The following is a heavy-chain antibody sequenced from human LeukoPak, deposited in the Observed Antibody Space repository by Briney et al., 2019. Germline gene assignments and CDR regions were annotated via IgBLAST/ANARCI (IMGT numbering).Heavy chain of an antibody. CDR2: FYYSGST. D-gene: IGHD4-23*01. V-gene: IGHV4-59*01. CDR1: GGSISSYY. Sequence: PSETLSLTCTVPGGSISSYYWSGFRKPPGKGLDWIGYFYYSGSTNYNPSLKSRVTISVDTSKNQFSLKLSSVTAADTAVYYCARVQAYGGKGYFDYWGQGTLVTVSS. J-gene: IGHJ4*02. CDR3: ARVQAYGGKGYFDY.